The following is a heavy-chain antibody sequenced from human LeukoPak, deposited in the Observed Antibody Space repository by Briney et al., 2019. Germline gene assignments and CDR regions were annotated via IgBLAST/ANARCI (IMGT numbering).Heavy chain of an antibody. Sequence: GGSLRLSCAASGFTFSSYGMHWVRQAPGKGLEWVAFIRYDGSNKYYADSVKGRFTISRDNSKNTLYLQMNSLRAEDTAVYYCAKDQLGFMYYYDSRPETYYYYYMDVWGKGTTVTISS. CDR3: AKDQLGFMYYYDSRPETYYYYYMDV. CDR1: GFTFSSYG. V-gene: IGHV3-30*02. CDR2: IRYDGSNK. J-gene: IGHJ6*03. D-gene: IGHD3-22*01.